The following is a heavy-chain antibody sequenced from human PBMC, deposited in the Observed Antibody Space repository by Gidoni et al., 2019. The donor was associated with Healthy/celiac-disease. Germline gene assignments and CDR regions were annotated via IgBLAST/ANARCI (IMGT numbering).Heavy chain of an antibody. J-gene: IGHJ3*01. V-gene: IGHV4-59*01. Sequence: QVQLQASGPGLVKPSETLSLTRTVSGGSSSSYYWSWFRQPPGQGLEWIGYIYDSGSTNYNHSLKSRVTISVDTSKNQFSLKRSSVTAADTAVYYCAGGDPSSDWLSDAFDVWGQGTMVTVSS. CDR1: GGSSSSYY. D-gene: IGHD6-19*01. CDR3: AGGDPSSDWLSDAFDV. CDR2: IYDSGST.